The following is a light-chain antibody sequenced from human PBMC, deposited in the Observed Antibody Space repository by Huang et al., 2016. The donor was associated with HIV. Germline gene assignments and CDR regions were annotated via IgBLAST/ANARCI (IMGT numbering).Light chain of an antibody. V-gene: IGKV3-20*01. J-gene: IGKJ3*01. CDR2: GAS. Sequence: EIVLTQSPGTLSLSPGERATLSCRASQSVSSRYLAWYQQKPGQAPRLLIYGASSRATGIPDFTLTINRLEPEDLAVYYCQQYDSSPFTFGPGTKVDIK. CDR1: QSVSSRY. CDR3: QQYDSSPFT.